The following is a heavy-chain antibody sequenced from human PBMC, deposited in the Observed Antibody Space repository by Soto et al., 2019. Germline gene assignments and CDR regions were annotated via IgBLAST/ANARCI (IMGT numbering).Heavy chain of an antibody. J-gene: IGHJ4*02. CDR1: GFTFSSYG. CDR3: ARGNLPGYYFDY. D-gene: IGHD1-1*01. CDR2: IWYDGSNK. Sequence: GGSLRLSCAASGFTFSSYGMHWVRQAPGKGLEWVAVIWYDGSNKYYADSVKGRFTISRDNSKNTLYLQMNSLRAEDTAVYYCARGNLPGYYFDYWGQGTLVTVSS. V-gene: IGHV3-33*01.